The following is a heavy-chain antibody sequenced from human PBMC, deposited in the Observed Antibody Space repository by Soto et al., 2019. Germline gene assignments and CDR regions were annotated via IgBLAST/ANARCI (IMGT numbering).Heavy chain of an antibody. CDR2: IDPSDSET. Sequence: RGESLKISCKGSGYSFTSNWITWVRQMPGKGLEWMGRIDPSDSETNYSPSFQGHVTFSVDKSISTAYLQWSSLQASDIATYYCARHGAPNYSNVDYYGMGVWGQGTTVTVSS. J-gene: IGHJ6*02. V-gene: IGHV5-10-1*01. CDR1: GYSFTSNW. D-gene: IGHD4-4*01. CDR3: ARHGAPNYSNVDYYGMGV.